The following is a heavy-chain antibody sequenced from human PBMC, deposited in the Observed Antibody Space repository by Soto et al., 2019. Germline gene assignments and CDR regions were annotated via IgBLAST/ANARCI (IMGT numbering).Heavy chain of an antibody. CDR1: GYTFTSYG. CDR2: ISAYNGNT. D-gene: IGHD3-10*01. CDR3: ARDRVAYYYGSGSYFPRRSLDY. V-gene: IGHV1-18*01. J-gene: IGHJ4*02. Sequence: ASVKVSCKASGYTFTSYGISWVRQAPGQGLEWMGWISAYNGNTNYAQKLQGRVTMTTDTSTSTAYMELRSLRSDDTAVYYCARDRVAYYYGSGSYFPRRSLDYWGQGTLVTVSS.